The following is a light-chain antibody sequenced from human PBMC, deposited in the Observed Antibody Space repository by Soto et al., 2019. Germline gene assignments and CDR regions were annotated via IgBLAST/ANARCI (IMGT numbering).Light chain of an antibody. V-gene: IGKV3-20*01. Sequence: EIGLTQSPGTLSLSPGERATLSCRASQSVSSSYLAWYQQKPGQAPRLLIYGASSRATGIPDRFSGSGSGTDFTLTISRLEPEDFAVYYCKQYGSSPPTFGQGTRLEI. CDR3: KQYGSSPPT. J-gene: IGKJ5*01. CDR2: GAS. CDR1: QSVSSSY.